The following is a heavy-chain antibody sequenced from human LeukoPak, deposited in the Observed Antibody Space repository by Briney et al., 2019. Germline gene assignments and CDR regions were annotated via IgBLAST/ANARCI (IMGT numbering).Heavy chain of an antibody. D-gene: IGHD6-13*01. CDR1: GGSISSSGYY. CDR3: ARHGAAGTIRYYYYGMDV. V-gene: IGHV4-39*01. CDR2: IYYSGST. J-gene: IGHJ6*02. Sequence: SETLSLTCTVSGGSISSSGYYWGWIRQPPGKGLEWIGSIYYSGSTYYNPSLKSRVTISVDTSKNQFSLKLSSVTAADTAVYYCARHGAAGTIRYYYYGMDVWGQGTTVTVSS.